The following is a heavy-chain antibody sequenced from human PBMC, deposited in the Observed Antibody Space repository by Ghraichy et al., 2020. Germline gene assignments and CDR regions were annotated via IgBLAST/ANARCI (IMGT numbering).Heavy chain of an antibody. D-gene: IGHD1-7*01. CDR2: IYYSGIT. CDR3: ARGGFTYTTAFGTFDD. CDR1: GTPITSYY. Sequence: SETLSLTCSVFGTPITSYYWSWVRQPPGKGLEYLGYIYYSGITDYNPSLKSRASMSVDMSKNQFSLKLSSVTAADTAVYYCARGGFTYTTAFGTFDDWGQGTLVTVSS. J-gene: IGHJ4*02. V-gene: IGHV4-59*01.